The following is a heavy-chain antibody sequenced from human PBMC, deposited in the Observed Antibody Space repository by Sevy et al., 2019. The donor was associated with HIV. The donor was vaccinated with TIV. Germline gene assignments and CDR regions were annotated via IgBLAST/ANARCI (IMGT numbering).Heavy chain of an antibody. CDR3: VKDIWYSYGQYYYYYGMDV. D-gene: IGHD5-18*01. Sequence: GESLKISCSASGFTFSSYAMHWVRQAPGKGLEYVSAISSNGGSTYYADSVKGRFTISRDNSKNTLYLQMSSLRAEDTAVYYCVKDIWYSYGQYYYYYGMDVWGQGTTVTVSS. V-gene: IGHV3-64D*06. J-gene: IGHJ6*02. CDR1: GFTFSSYA. CDR2: ISSNGGST.